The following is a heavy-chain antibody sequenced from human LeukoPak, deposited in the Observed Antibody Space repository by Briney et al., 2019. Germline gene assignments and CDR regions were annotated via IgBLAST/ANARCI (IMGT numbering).Heavy chain of an antibody. CDR1: GGSISSYY. Sequence: SETLSLTCTVSGGSISSYYWSWIRQPPGKGLEWIGYIYYSGSTNYNPSLKSRVTISVDTSKNQFSLKLSSVTAADTAVYYCAREIHDILTGYTDAFDIWGQGTMVTVSS. CDR3: AREIHDILTGYTDAFDI. J-gene: IGHJ3*02. CDR2: IYYSGST. V-gene: IGHV4-59*01. D-gene: IGHD3-9*01.